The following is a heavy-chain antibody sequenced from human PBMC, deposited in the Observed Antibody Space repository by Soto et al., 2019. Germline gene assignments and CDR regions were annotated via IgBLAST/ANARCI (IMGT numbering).Heavy chain of an antibody. Sequence: GGSLRLSCAASGFTFNRYGMSWVRQAPGKGLEWVSAISASGDNTYYADSVKGRFTISRDSSNNTLYLQMNSLRADDTALYYCVKLRLELLYLDSWGMGALVTVSS. J-gene: IGHJ4*02. CDR1: GFTFNRYG. D-gene: IGHD1-7*01. CDR3: VKLRLELLYLDS. V-gene: IGHV3-23*01. CDR2: ISASGDNT.